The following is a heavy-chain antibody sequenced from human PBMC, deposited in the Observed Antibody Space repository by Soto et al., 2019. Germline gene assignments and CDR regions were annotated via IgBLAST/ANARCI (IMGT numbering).Heavy chain of an antibody. CDR3: ARAPSPYTSGWYGIDF. CDR2: ISYDGTNK. Sequence: GGSLRLSCAASGFMFSAYAMLWVRQAPGKGLEWVAAISYDGTNKYYADSIRGRFTISRDNSANTLFLQVNSLRREDTAMYYCARAPSPYTSGWYGIDFWGPGTLVTVFS. D-gene: IGHD6-13*01. J-gene: IGHJ4*01. V-gene: IGHV3-30*04. CDR1: GFMFSAYA.